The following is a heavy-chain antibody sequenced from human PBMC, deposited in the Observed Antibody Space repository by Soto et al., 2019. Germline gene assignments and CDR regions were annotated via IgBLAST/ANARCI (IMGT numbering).Heavy chain of an antibody. J-gene: IGHJ4*02. D-gene: IGHD6-13*01. V-gene: IGHV3-23*01. CDR2: ISGSGDST. CDR1: GFTFSDYY. Sequence: GSLRLSCAASGFTFSDYYMTWIRQAPGKGLEWVSTISGSGDSTYYADSVKGRFTISRDNSKNTLYLQMNSLRAEDTAVYYCAKDQGSSWYEIDYWGQGTLVTVSS. CDR3: AKDQGSSWYEIDY.